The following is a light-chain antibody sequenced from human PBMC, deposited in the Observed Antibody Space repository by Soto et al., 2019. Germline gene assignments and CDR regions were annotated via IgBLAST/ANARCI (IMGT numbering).Light chain of an antibody. CDR1: SSDVGGYNS. J-gene: IGLJ1*01. CDR3: RLQTSSSSEV. Sequence: QSALTQPASVSGSPGQSITLLCTGTSSDVGGYNSGSWYQQHPGKAPKLMIHDVSNRPSGVSNRFSGPKSGNTASLTISGRQAEDEADYYCRLQTSSSSEVLGTGTKGTVL. CDR2: DVS. V-gene: IGLV2-14*01.